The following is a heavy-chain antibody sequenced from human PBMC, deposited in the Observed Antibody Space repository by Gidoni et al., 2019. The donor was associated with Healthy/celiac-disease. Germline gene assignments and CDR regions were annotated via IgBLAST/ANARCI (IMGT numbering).Heavy chain of an antibody. J-gene: IGHJ4*02. CDR3: TIPKNYDFWSAPFDY. CDR2: ISSTANSSAT. V-gene: IGHV3-73*01. Sequence: EVQLVESGGGLVQPGGSLKLSCAASGFTFSGSDMHWVRQASGKGLEWVGRISSTANSSATASAASVTGRFTISSDDSKNTAYLQMNSLTTEDTAVYYCTIPKNYDFWSAPFDYWGQGTLVTVSS. D-gene: IGHD3-3*01. CDR1: GFTFSGSD.